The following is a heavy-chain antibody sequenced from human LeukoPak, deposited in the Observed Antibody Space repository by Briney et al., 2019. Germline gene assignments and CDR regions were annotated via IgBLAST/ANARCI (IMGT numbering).Heavy chain of an antibody. V-gene: IGHV4-34*01. CDR3: ARRRITGVRAYAGFDL. Sequence: PSETLSLTCGVVGGSFKGYYWGWIRQSPGKGLEWIAEINHSGSTNYNLSLKSRVTISVDTSNQQVSPRLSSVSASDTAVYYCARRRITGVRAYAGFDLWGQGSTVSVSS. CDR1: GGSFKGYY. J-gene: IGHJ3*01. CDR2: INHSGST. D-gene: IGHD3-10*01.